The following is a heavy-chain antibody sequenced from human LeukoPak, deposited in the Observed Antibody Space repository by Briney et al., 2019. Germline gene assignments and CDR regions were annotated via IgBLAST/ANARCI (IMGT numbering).Heavy chain of an antibody. CDR1: GFTFSDYE. Sequence: PGGSLGLSCAVSGFTFSDYEMTWVRQAPGKGLEWISFITSSGATKYYADSVRGRFAISRDNANNSLYLLVDSLRADDTAVYFCARILGNNYYYYYMDVWGKGTTVTVSS. CDR2: ITSSGATK. V-gene: IGHV3-48*03. J-gene: IGHJ6*03. CDR3: ARILGNNYYYYYMDV.